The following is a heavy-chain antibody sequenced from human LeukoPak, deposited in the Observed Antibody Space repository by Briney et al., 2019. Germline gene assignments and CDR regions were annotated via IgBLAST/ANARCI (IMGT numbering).Heavy chain of an antibody. CDR1: GGSFTSYY. Sequence: SETLSLTCTVSGGSFTSYYWSWIRQPAGKGLEWIGRVYTGGSTNYSPSLKSRVTMSLDESKNQFSLKLSSVTAADTAVYYCASLPPYYYDSSGYYVWGQGTLVAVSS. CDR3: ASLPPYYYDSSGYYV. CDR2: VYTGGST. V-gene: IGHV4-4*07. J-gene: IGHJ4*02. D-gene: IGHD3-22*01.